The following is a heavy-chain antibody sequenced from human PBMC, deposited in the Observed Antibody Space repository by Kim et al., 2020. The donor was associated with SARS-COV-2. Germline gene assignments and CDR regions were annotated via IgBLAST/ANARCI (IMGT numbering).Heavy chain of an antibody. CDR2: IYYSGST. J-gene: IGHJ5*02. D-gene: IGHD6-13*01. CDR3: ARDYSSPVQDWFDP. CDR1: GGSISSGGYY. V-gene: IGHV4-31*03. Sequence: SETLSLTCTVSGGSISSGGYYWSWIRQHPGKGLEWIGYIYYSGSTYYNPSLKSRVTISVDTSKNQFSLKLSSVTAADTAVYYCARDYSSPVQDWFDPWGQGTLVTVSS.